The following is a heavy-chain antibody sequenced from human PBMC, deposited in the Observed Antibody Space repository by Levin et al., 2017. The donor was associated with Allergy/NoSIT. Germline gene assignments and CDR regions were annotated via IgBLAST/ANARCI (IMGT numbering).Heavy chain of an antibody. CDR3: AKDRRVLASFDY. D-gene: IGHD3-10*01. Sequence: GGSLRLSCAASGFTFSSYGMSWVRHAPGKGLEWVSGITSGGTTYSADSVKGRFTISRDNSKSTLYLQMNSLRAEDTAVYYCAKDRRVLASFDYWGQGTLVTVSS. V-gene: IGHV3-23*01. CDR2: ITSGGTT. J-gene: IGHJ4*02. CDR1: GFTFSSYG.